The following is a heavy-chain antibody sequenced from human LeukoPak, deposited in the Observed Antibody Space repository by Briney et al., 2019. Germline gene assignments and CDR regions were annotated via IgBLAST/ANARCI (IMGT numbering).Heavy chain of an antibody. J-gene: IGHJ4*02. Sequence: SETLSLTCTVSGGSISSYYWSWIRQPAGKGLEWIGRIYTSGSTNYNPSLKSRVTMSVDTSKNQFSLKLSSVTAADTAVYYCARGYCSSTSCYLDYWGQGTLVTVSS. D-gene: IGHD2-2*01. V-gene: IGHV4-4*07. CDR1: GGSISSYY. CDR3: ARGYCSSTSCYLDY. CDR2: IYTSGST.